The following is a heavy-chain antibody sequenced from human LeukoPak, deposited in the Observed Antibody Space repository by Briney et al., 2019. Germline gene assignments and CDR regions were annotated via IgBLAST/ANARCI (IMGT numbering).Heavy chain of an antibody. CDR1: GFTFSNAW. J-gene: IGHJ5*02. V-gene: IGHV3-30*18. D-gene: IGHD3-10*01. CDR3: AKDPHYYGSSPFDP. Sequence: GGSLRLSCAASGFTFSNAWMSWVRQAPGKGLEWVAVISYDGSNKYYADSVKGRFTISRDNSKNTLYLQMNSLRAEDTAVYYCAKDPHYYGSSPFDPWGQGTLVTVSS. CDR2: ISYDGSNK.